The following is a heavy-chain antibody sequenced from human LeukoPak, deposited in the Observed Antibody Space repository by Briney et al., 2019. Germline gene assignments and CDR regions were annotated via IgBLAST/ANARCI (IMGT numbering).Heavy chain of an antibody. V-gene: IGHV4-59*08. CDR3: ARGAYYGSGAGWFDP. J-gene: IGHJ5*02. Sequence: PSETLSLTCTVSGGSISSYYWSWIRQPPGKGLEWIGNIYYSGSTNYNPSLKSRVTISVDTSKNQFSLKLSSVTAADTAVYYCARGAYYGSGAGWFDPWGQGTLVTVSS. D-gene: IGHD3-10*01. CDR1: GGSISSYY. CDR2: IYYSGST.